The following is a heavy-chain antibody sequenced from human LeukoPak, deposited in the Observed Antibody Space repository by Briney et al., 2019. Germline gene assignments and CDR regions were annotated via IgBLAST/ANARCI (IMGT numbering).Heavy chain of an antibody. Sequence: VASVKVSCKVSGYTLTELSMHWVRQAPGKGLEWMGGFDPEDGETIYAQKFQGRVTMTEDTSTDTAYMELTSLTSDDTAIYYCARVKRFPTVWFDPWGQGTLVSVSS. CDR2: FDPEDGET. J-gene: IGHJ5*02. V-gene: IGHV1-24*01. D-gene: IGHD3-10*01. CDR3: ARVKRFPTVWFDP. CDR1: GYTLTELS.